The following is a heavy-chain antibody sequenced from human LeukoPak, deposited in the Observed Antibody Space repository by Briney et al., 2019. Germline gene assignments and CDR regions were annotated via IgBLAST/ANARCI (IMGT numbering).Heavy chain of an antibody. CDR2: INSDGSST. Sequence: GGSLRLSCAASGFTLSSDWMHWVRQAPGRGLVWVSRINSDGSSTSYAHSVKGRFTISRDNAKNTLYRQMNSLRDEDTAVYYCARDRGDYDFWSGYSTSGGFDYWGQGTLVTVSS. J-gene: IGHJ4*02. D-gene: IGHD3-3*01. CDR1: GFTLSSDW. V-gene: IGHV3-74*01. CDR3: ARDRGDYDFWSGYSTSGGFDY.